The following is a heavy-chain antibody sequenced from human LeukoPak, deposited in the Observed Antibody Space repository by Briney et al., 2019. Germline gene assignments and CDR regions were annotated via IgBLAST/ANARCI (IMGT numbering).Heavy chain of an antibody. Sequence: PGGSLRLSCAASGFTFSSYWMHWVRQAPGKGLVWVSRINSDGSSTSYADSVKGRFTISRDNAKNSLYLQMNSLRAEDTAVYYCARAPAAQHSNYYMDVWGKGTTVTVSS. J-gene: IGHJ6*03. V-gene: IGHV3-74*01. CDR1: GFTFSSYW. D-gene: IGHD2-2*01. CDR2: INSDGSST. CDR3: ARAPAAQHSNYYMDV.